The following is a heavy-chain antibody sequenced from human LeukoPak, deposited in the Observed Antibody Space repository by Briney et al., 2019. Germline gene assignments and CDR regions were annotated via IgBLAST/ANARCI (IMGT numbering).Heavy chain of an antibody. J-gene: IGHJ4*02. CDR1: GGTFSSYA. CDR3: ARVAEYYYDSSGPFDY. CDR2: IIPIFGTA. D-gene: IGHD3-22*01. Sequence: SVKVSCKASGGTFSSYAISWVRQAPGQGLEWMGGIIPIFGTANYAQKFQGRVTMTRDTSTSTVYMELSSLRSEDTPVYYCARVAEYYYDSSGPFDYWGQGTLVTVSS. V-gene: IGHV1-69*05.